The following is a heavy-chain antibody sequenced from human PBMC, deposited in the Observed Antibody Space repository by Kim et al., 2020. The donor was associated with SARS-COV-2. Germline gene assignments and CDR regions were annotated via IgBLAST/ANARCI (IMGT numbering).Heavy chain of an antibody. J-gene: IGHJ6*02. V-gene: IGHV3-73*01. Sequence: GGSLRLSCAASGFTFSGSAMHWVRQASGKGLEWVGRIRSKANSYATAYAASVKGRFTIYRDDSKNTAYLQMNSLKTEDTAVYYCTRRVWDSYGSYYYGMDVWGQGTTVTVSS. D-gene: IGHD5-18*01. CDR2: IRSKANSYAT. CDR1: GFTFSGSA. CDR3: TRRVWDSYGSYYYGMDV.